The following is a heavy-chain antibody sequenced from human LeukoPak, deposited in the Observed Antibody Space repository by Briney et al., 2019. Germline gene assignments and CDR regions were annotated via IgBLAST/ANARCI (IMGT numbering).Heavy chain of an antibody. J-gene: IGHJ3*02. CDR2: IIPIFGTA. Sequence: GASVKVSCKASGGTFSSYAISWVRQAPGQGLEWMGGIIPIFGTANYAQKFQGRVTITTDESTSTAYMELSSLRAEDTAVYYCARDSRGAFDIWGQGTMVTVSS. V-gene: IGHV1-69*05. CDR3: ARDSRGAFDI. CDR1: GGTFSSYA. D-gene: IGHD3-10*01.